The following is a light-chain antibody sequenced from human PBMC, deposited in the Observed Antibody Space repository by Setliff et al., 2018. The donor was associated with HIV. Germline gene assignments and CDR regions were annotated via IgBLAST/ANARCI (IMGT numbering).Light chain of an antibody. CDR3: SSYTSISTYV. CDR2: EVT. V-gene: IGLV2-18*02. Sequence: QSALTQPPSVSGSPGQSVTISCTGTSSDVGSYNRVSWYQQPPGAAPKLMIYEVTNRPSGVPARFSGSKSGNTASPTISGLQAEDEADYYCSSYTSISTYVFGTGTKVTVL. CDR1: SSDVGSYNR. J-gene: IGLJ1*01.